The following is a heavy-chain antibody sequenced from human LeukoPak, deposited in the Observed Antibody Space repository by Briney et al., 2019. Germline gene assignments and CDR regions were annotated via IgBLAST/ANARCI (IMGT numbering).Heavy chain of an antibody. Sequence: SETLSLTCTVSGASMTNYYWSWIRQPAGKGLEWIGRIYTSGDTNYNATLSSRVAMSLDTSRNQFSPKLRSVTAADTAVYYCARSISSYSYFDFWGQGTLVTVSS. CDR1: GASMTNYY. CDR2: IYTSGDT. V-gene: IGHV4-4*07. CDR3: ARSISSYSYFDF. J-gene: IGHJ4*02. D-gene: IGHD2-15*01.